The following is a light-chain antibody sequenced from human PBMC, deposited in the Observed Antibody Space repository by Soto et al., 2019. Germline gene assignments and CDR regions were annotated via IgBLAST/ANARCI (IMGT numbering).Light chain of an antibody. CDR1: SSDVGGYDF. J-gene: IGLJ2*01. Sequence: QSALTQPPSASGSPGQSVTISRTGTSSDVGGYDFVSWYQQHPGKAPKLVIYEVTRRPSGVPDRFSGSKSGNTASLTVSGLQAEDEAVYYCSSYAGSTIFGGGTQLTGL. CDR2: EVT. CDR3: SSYAGSTI. V-gene: IGLV2-8*01.